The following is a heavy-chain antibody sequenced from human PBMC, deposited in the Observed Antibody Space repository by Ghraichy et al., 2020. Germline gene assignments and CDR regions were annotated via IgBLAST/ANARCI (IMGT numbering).Heavy chain of an antibody. CDR3: ARGVLRGYPFDY. Sequence: LRLSCTVSGGSISSGGYYWSWIRQHPGKGLEWIGYIYYSGSTYYNPSLKSRVTISVDTSKNQFSLKLSSVTAADTAVYYCARGVLRGYPFDYWGQGTLVTVSS. CDR1: GGSISSGGYY. V-gene: IGHV4-31*03. CDR2: IYYSGST. J-gene: IGHJ4*02. D-gene: IGHD3-3*01.